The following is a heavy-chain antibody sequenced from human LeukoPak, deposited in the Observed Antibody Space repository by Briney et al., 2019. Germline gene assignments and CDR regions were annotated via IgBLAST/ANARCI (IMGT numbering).Heavy chain of an antibody. Sequence: GGSLRLSCAASGFTFSSYGMHWVRQAPGKGLEWVAVISYDGSNKYYADSVKGRFTISRDNAKNSLYLQMNSLRAEDTAVYYCASSYDFWSGYEYYFDYWGQGTLVTVSS. D-gene: IGHD3-3*01. V-gene: IGHV3-30*03. CDR3: ASSYDFWSGYEYYFDY. J-gene: IGHJ4*02. CDR1: GFTFSSYG. CDR2: ISYDGSNK.